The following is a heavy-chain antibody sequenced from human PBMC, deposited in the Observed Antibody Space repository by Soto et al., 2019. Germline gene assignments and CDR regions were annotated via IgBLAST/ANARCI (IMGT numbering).Heavy chain of an antibody. CDR3: ARGRYGDY. CDR2: ISAHNGNT. J-gene: IGHJ4*02. V-gene: IGHV1-18*01. D-gene: IGHD1-1*01. Sequence: QVHLVQSGAEVKKPGASVKVSCQGSGYAFTTYGITWVRQAPGQGLEWMGWISAHNGNTNYAQKLQGRVTVTRDTSTRTAYMELRSLRYDDTAVYDCARGRYGDYWGQGALVTVSS. CDR1: GYAFTTYG.